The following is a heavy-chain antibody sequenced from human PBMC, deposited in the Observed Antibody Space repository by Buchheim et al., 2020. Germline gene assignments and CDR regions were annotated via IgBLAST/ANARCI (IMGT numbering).Heavy chain of an antibody. CDR2: ISDSGGST. CDR3: AKPGFVYSSGSKNWFDP. D-gene: IGHD6-19*01. Sequence: EVQLLESGGGLAQSGGSLRLSCVASGFTFSIYGMSWVRQAPGKGLKWVSAISDSGGSTYFADSVKGRFTISRDKSKNTLYLQMNSLRAEDTAVYYCAKPGFVYSSGSKNWFDPWGQGTL. CDR1: GFTFSIYG. V-gene: IGHV3-23*01. J-gene: IGHJ5*02.